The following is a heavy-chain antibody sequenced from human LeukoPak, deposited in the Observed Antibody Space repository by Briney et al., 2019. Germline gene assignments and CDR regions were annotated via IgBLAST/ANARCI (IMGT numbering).Heavy chain of an antibody. Sequence: GESLKISCKGSGYSFTSYWIGWVRQVPGKGLEWMGIIYPGDSDTRYSPSFQGQVTISADKSISTAYLQWSSLKASDTAMYYCASSHHHPYGSGSYSAFDIWGQGTMVTVSS. J-gene: IGHJ3*02. V-gene: IGHV5-51*01. D-gene: IGHD3-10*01. CDR2: IYPGDSDT. CDR3: ASSHHHPYGSGSYSAFDI. CDR1: GYSFTSYW.